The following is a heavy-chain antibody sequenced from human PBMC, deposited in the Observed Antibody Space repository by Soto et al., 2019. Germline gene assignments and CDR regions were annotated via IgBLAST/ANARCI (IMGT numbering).Heavy chain of an antibody. D-gene: IGHD2-15*01. CDR3: ARGVGGRGLNWFER. CDR2: IHYSGSA. CDR1: GSSIIGYY. V-gene: IGHV4-59*12. Sequence: KPSETLSLTCTFSGSSIIGYYWTWIRQSPERGLEWIGYIHYSGSANYNPSLNSRLTMSVDRSKSQFSMKLASVTAADTAVYYCARGVGGRGLNWFERWGQGTMVTVSA. J-gene: IGHJ5*02.